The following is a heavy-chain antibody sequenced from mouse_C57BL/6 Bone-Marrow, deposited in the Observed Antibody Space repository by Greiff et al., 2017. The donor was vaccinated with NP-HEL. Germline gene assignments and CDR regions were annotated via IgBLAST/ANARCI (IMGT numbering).Heavy chain of an antibody. CDR3: ARRNYGSSHWYFDV. V-gene: IGHV5-17*01. CDR2: ISSGSSTI. CDR1: GFTFSDYG. D-gene: IGHD1-1*01. J-gene: IGHJ1*03. Sequence: EVQLVESGGGLVKPGGSLKLSCAASGFTFSDYGMHWVRQAPEKGLEWVAYISSGSSTIYYADTVKGRFTISRDKAKNTLFLQMTSLRSEDTAMYYCARRNYGSSHWYFDVWGTGTTVTVSS.